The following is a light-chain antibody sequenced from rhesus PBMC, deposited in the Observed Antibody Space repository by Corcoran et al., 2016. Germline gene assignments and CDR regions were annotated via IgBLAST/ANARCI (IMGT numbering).Light chain of an antibody. Sequence: DIQMTQSPSSLSASVGDRVTITCRASQGISNNLAWYQQKPGKVPKLPNYKASTLQSGIPSRFSGSGPGTDFTLTISSLKPEDFATYYCQHGYGILYSFGQGTKVEIK. CDR1: QGISNN. V-gene: IGKV1-25*01. J-gene: IGKJ2*01. CDR3: QHGYGILYS. CDR2: KAS.